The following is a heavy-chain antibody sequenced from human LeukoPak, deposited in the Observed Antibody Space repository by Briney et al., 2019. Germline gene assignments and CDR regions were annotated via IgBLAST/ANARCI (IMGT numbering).Heavy chain of an antibody. Sequence: ASVKVSCKASGYTFTSYGISWVRQAPGQGLEWMGWISAYNGNTNYAQKLQGRVTMTTDTSTSTAYMELRSLRSDDTAVYYCARAYSGSYYGHSTFDYWGQGTLVTVSS. CDR1: GYTFTSYG. J-gene: IGHJ4*02. V-gene: IGHV1-18*01. CDR3: ARAYSGSYYGHSTFDY. D-gene: IGHD1-26*01. CDR2: ISAYNGNT.